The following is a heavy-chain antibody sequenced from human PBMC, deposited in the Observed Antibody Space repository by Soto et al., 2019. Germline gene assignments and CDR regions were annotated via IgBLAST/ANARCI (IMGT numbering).Heavy chain of an antibody. CDR3: ARALILTGYYIHDAFDI. J-gene: IGHJ3*02. D-gene: IGHD3-9*01. V-gene: IGHV4-59*01. Sequence: QVQLQESGPGLVKPSETLSLTCTVSGGSISSYYWSWIRQPPGKGLEWIGYIYYSGSTNYNPSLKSRVTISVDTSKNQFSLNLSFVTAADTAVYYCARALILTGYYIHDAFDIWGQGTMVTVSS. CDR2: IYYSGST. CDR1: GGSISSYY.